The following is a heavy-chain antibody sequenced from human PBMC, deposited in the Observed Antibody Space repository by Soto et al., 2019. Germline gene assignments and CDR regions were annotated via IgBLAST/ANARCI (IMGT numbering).Heavy chain of an antibody. D-gene: IGHD2-15*01. CDR3: ARVKVVVAANWFDP. J-gene: IGHJ5*02. Sequence: SETLSLTCTVSGGSINSGDYYWSWIRQPPGKGLQWIGHIYYSGSSSYNPSLKSRVSISVDTSKNQFSLKINSVTAADTAVYYCARVKVVVAANWFDPWGQGTLVTVS. CDR1: GGSINSGDYY. CDR2: IYYSGSS. V-gene: IGHV4-30-4*01.